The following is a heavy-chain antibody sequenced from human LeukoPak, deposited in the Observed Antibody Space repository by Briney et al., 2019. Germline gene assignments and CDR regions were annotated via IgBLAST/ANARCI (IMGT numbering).Heavy chain of an antibody. Sequence: SETLSLTCTVSGGSISSYYWSWIRQPPGKGLEWIGYIYYSGSTNYNPSLKSRVTISVDTSKNQFSLKLNSVTAADTAVHYCARHYSNYGYFDYWGLGTLVTVSS. CDR3: ARHYSNYGYFDY. D-gene: IGHD4-11*01. CDR2: IYYSGST. V-gene: IGHV4-59*08. J-gene: IGHJ4*02. CDR1: GGSISSYY.